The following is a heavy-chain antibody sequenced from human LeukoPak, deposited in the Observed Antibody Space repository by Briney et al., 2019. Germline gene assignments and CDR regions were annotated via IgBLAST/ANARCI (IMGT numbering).Heavy chain of an antibody. CDR1: GGSISSSSYY. D-gene: IGHD6-6*01. V-gene: IGHV4-39*07. CDR3: ATQYSSSSGWFDP. J-gene: IGHJ5*02. CDR2: IYYSGST. Sequence: SETLSLTCTVSGGSISSSSYYWGWIRQPPGKGLEWTGSIYYSGSTYYNPSLKSRVTISVDTSKNQFSLKLSSVTAADTAVYYCATQYSSSSGWFDPWGQGTLVTVSS.